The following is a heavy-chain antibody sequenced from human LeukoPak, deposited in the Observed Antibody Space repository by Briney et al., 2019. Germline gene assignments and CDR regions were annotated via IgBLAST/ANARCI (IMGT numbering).Heavy chain of an antibody. D-gene: IGHD3-22*01. V-gene: IGHV3-30*18. J-gene: IGHJ4*02. CDR3: AKWANYYDSSGYY. Sequence: GGSLRLSCAASGFTFSSYGMHWVRQAPGKGLEWVAVISYDGSNKYYADSVKGRFTISRDNSKNTLYLQMNSLRAEDTAVYYCAKWANYYDSSGYYWGQGTLVTVSS. CDR2: ISYDGSNK. CDR1: GFTFSSYG.